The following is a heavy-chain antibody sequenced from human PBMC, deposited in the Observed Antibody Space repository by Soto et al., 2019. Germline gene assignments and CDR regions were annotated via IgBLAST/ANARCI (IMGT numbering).Heavy chain of an antibody. CDR3: AGRPEIHPR. D-gene: IGHD5-18*01. CDR1: GGSTSSSDW. V-gene: IGHV4-4*02. CDR2: IHRAGVT. Sequence: QVHLQESGPGLVKPSETLSLTCAISGGSTSSSDWWTWVRQPPGEGLEWIGEIHRAGVTNYNSSRKSRLSISLDHSRTQFSLSLTSVTAADAAVYFCAGRPEIHPRWGQGILVPVSS. J-gene: IGHJ4*02.